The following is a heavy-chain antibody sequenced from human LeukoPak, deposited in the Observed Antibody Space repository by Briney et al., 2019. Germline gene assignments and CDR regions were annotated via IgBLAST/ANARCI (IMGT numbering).Heavy chain of an antibody. J-gene: IGHJ3*02. V-gene: IGHV5-51*01. D-gene: IGHD5-24*01. Sequence: GESLKISCKGSGYSFTTYWIAWVRQMPGEGLEWMGIIYPGDSETRYSPSFQGQGTISVDKSITTAYLQWGSLKASDTAMYYCTRSPRDGYHDSFDIWGQGTMVTVFS. CDR2: IYPGDSET. CDR1: GYSFTTYW. CDR3: TRSPRDGYHDSFDI.